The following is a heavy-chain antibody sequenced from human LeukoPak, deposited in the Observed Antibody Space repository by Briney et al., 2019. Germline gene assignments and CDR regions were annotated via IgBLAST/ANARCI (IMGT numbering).Heavy chain of an antibody. V-gene: IGHV3-48*04. D-gene: IGHD5-24*01. CDR1: GFTFSSYS. CDR2: ISSSSSTI. CDR3: ARGRRRDGYNYAY. Sequence: GGSLRLSCAASGFTFSSYSMNWVRQAPGKGLEWVSYISSSSSTIYYADSVKGRFTISRDNAKNSLYLQMNSLSAEDTAVYYCARGRRRDGYNYAYWGQGTLVTVSS. J-gene: IGHJ4*02.